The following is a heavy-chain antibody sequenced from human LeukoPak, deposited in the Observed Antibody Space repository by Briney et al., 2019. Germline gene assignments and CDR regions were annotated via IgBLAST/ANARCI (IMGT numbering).Heavy chain of an antibody. Sequence: PGGSLRLSCAASGFTFSSYAMSWVRQAPGKGLEWVSTISASGGNTYYADSVKGRFTISRDNSKNTLYLQMNSLRAEDTAVYYCAKDNKGGDFWSGPSNWFDPWGQGTLVTVSS. D-gene: IGHD3-3*01. V-gene: IGHV3-23*01. CDR1: GFTFSSYA. J-gene: IGHJ5*02. CDR2: ISASGGNT. CDR3: AKDNKGGDFWSGPSNWFDP.